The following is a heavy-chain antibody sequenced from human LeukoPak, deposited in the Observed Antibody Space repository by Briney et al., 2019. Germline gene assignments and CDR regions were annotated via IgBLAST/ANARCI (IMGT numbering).Heavy chain of an antibody. Sequence: ASETLSLTCTVSGGSISSYFWSWIRQPPGKGLEWIGYIYYSGSTNYNPSLKSRVTISVDTSKNQFSLKLNSVNPEDTAVYYCARVGGGSDPYYAMDVWGQGTTVTVSS. CDR2: IYYSGST. J-gene: IGHJ6*02. D-gene: IGHD2-15*01. CDR3: ARVGGGSDPYYAMDV. V-gene: IGHV4-59*08. CDR1: GGSISSYF.